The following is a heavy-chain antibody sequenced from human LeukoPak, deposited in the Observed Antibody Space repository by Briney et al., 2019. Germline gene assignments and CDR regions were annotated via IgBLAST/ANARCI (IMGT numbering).Heavy chain of an antibody. CDR1: GYTFTSYD. CDR2: MNPNSGNT. V-gene: IGHV1-8*01. CDR3: ARGRRCSGGSCYRLNFDY. Sequence: ASVKVSCKASGYTFTSYDINWVRQATGQGLEWMGWMNPNSGNTGYAQKFQGRVTMTRNTSISTAYMELSSLRSEDTAVYYCARGRRCSGGSCYRLNFDYWGQGTLVTISS. D-gene: IGHD2-15*01. J-gene: IGHJ4*02.